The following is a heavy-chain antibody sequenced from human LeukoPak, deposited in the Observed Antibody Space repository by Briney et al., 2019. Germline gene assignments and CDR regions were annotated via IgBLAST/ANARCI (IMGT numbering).Heavy chain of an antibody. CDR1: GYTFTTYY. J-gene: IGHJ4*02. V-gene: IGHV1-46*01. D-gene: IGHD2-8*01. Sequence: ASVKVSCKASGYTFTTYYIHWVRQAPGQGLEWMGIINPSGGTTSYTQKFQGRVTMTRDTSTSTVYMELTSLRSEDTAVYYCARGCSGTWFCHDYWGQGTLVTVSS. CDR3: ARGCSGTWFCHDY. CDR2: INPSGGTT.